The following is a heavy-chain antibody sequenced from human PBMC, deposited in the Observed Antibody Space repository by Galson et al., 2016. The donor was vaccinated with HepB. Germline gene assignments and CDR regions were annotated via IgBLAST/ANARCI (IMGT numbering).Heavy chain of an antibody. CDR2: IYYGGST. J-gene: IGHJ4*02. D-gene: IGHD3-22*01. V-gene: IGHV4-59*01. CDR3: ARDRDSSSYYSLDY. Sequence: EPLSLTCTVSGGSISSYYWSWIRQPPGQGLEWIGYIYYGGSTSYNPSFKSRVTISVDTSKNQFSLKLRSVTAADTAVYYCARDRDSSSYYSLDYWGQGTPFTVSS. CDR1: GGSISSYY.